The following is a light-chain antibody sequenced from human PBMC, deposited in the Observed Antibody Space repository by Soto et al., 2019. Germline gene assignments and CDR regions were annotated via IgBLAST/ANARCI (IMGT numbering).Light chain of an antibody. CDR2: GAS. V-gene: IGKV3-20*01. Sequence: EIVLTQSPGTLSLSPGEGATLSCRASQSISSNFLAWYQQKRGQAPRLLIHGASNRATGIPDRFSGSGSGTDLTLTITRLEPEDFAVHYCQQYGGSPRAFGQGTKVDI. J-gene: IGKJ1*01. CDR1: QSISSNF. CDR3: QQYGGSPRA.